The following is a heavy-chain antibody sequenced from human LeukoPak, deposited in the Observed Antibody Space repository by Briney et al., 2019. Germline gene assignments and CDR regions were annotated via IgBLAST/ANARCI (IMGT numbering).Heavy chain of an antibody. J-gene: IGHJ4*02. D-gene: IGHD3-22*01. CDR1: GFTFSNYW. CDR3: ARGDSSGYFGVVDY. Sequence: PGGSLRLACAASGFTFSNYWMHWVRQAPGKGLVWVSRINSDGSSTSYADSVKGRFTISRDNAKNTLYLQMTSLRAEDTAAYYCARGDSSGYFGVVDYWGQGTLVTVSS. CDR2: INSDGSST. V-gene: IGHV3-74*01.